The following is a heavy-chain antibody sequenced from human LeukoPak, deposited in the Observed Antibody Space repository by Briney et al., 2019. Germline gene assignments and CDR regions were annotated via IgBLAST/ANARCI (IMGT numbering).Heavy chain of an antibody. D-gene: IGHD1-1*01. CDR1: GFTFDDYA. CDR3: AKTRLNWNDGVGAGFDY. CDR2: ISRNSSSI. J-gene: IGHJ4*02. Sequence: AGGSLRLSCAASGFTFDDYAMHWVRQAPGKGLEWVSGISRNSSSIGYADSVKGRFTISRDNAKNSLYLQMNSLRAEDTALYYCAKTRLNWNDGVGAGFDYWGQGTLVTVSS. V-gene: IGHV3-9*01.